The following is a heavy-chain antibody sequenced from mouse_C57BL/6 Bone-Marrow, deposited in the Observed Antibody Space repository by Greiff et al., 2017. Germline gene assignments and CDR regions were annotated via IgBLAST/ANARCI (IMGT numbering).Heavy chain of an antibody. J-gene: IGHJ4*01. CDR3: ARRGLKAMDY. V-gene: IGHV5-15*04. CDR2: ISNLAYSI. Sequence: DVQLQESGGGLVQPGGSLKLSCAASGFTFSDYGMPWVRQAPRKGPEWVAFISNLAYSIYYADTVTGRFTISRENAKNTLYLEMSSLRSEDTAMYYCARRGLKAMDYWGQGTSVTVSS. D-gene: IGHD3-1*01. CDR1: GFTFSDYG.